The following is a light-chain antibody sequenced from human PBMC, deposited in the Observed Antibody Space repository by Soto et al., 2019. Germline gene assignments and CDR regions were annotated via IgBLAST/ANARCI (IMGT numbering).Light chain of an antibody. Sequence: QAVVTQPPSASGTPGQTVTISCSGSSSNIGRSTVNWYQQLPGTAPRLLIYLNDQRPSGVPDRFSGSKSGTSASLAISGLQSEDEADYYCEAWDDSLKGSVVFGGGTQLTVL. CDR2: LND. J-gene: IGLJ2*01. CDR3: EAWDDSLKGSVV. V-gene: IGLV1-44*01. CDR1: SSNIGRST.